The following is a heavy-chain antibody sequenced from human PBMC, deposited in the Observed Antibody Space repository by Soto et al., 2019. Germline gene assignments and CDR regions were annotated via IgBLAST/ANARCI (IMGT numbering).Heavy chain of an antibody. J-gene: IGHJ6*02. CDR1: GYTFTGYY. D-gene: IGHD6-13*01. Sequence: QVQLVQSGAEVKKPGASVKVSCKASGYTFTGYYMHWVRQAPGQGLEWMGWINPNSGGTNYAQKCQGWVTMHRDTSISTAYMELSRLRSDDAAVYYCARGGDQDSSSWVYYYYGMDVWGQGTTVTVSS. V-gene: IGHV1-2*04. CDR2: INPNSGGT. CDR3: ARGGDQDSSSWVYYYYGMDV.